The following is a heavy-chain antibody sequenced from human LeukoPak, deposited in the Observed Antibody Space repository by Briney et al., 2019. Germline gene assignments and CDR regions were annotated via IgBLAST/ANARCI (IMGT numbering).Heavy chain of an antibody. CDR3: ARDGYCSSTSCKGFDY. CDR1: GGTFSSYA. Sequence: SVKVSCKASGGTFSSYAISWVRQAPGQGLEWMGGIIPIFGTANYAQKFQGRVTITADESTSTAYMELSSLRSEDTAVYYCARDGYCSSTSCKGFDYWGQGTLVTVSS. V-gene: IGHV1-69*01. CDR2: IIPIFGTA. D-gene: IGHD2-2*03. J-gene: IGHJ4*02.